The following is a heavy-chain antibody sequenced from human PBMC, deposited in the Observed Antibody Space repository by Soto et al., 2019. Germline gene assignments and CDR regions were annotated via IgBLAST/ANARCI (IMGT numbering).Heavy chain of an antibody. CDR2: VYHGGNT. D-gene: IGHD2-15*01. V-gene: IGHV4-38-2*01. Sequence: SETLSLTCAVSGFSISSGNYWGWIRKHPGRGLEWIGSVYHGGNTYYNPSLKSRVSISIDLSKNQFSLKLTSVTAADTAAYYCARARWYDAFNVWGQGTVVTVSS. CDR3: ARARWYDAFNV. J-gene: IGHJ3*01. CDR1: GFSISSGNY.